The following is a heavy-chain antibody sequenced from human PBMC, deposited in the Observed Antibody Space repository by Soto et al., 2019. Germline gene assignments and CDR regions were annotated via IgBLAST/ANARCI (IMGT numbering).Heavy chain of an antibody. D-gene: IGHD3-22*01. J-gene: IGHJ5*02. Sequence: RGSLKISCRTSGYRFTSYWIAWVLQMPGKGLEWMGIIFPSDSDTRYSPSFQGQVTISADRSTSTVFLQWASLKASDTAVYFCARKDKSGYFNWFDPWGQGTLVTVSS. CDR1: GYRFTSYW. CDR3: ARKDKSGYFNWFDP. CDR2: IFPSDSDT. V-gene: IGHV5-51*01.